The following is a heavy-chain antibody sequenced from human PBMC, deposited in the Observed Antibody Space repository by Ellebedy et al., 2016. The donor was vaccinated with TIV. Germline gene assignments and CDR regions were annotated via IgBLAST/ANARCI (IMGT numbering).Heavy chain of an antibody. J-gene: IGHJ3*02. Sequence: MPSETLSLTCTVSGGSLSTYYWAWIRQPPGKGLEWVGYMSYTGRANYNPSLKSRVSMSVDMSKNQFSLKLNSLTAADTAVYYCASDETSMVREVAAAYDIWGQGTMVTVSS. D-gene: IGHD3-10*01. CDR3: ASDETSMVREVAAAYDI. V-gene: IGHV4-59*01. CDR1: GGSLSTYY. CDR2: MSYTGRA.